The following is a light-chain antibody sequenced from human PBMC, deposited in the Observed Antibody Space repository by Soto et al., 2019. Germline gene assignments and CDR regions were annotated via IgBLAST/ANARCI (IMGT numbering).Light chain of an antibody. CDR2: EVT. J-gene: IGLJ3*02. Sequence: QLVLTQRPSASGSPGQSVTISCTGTRNDVGGWNYVSWYQQHPGKVPKLLIFEVTRRPSGVPDRFSGSKSGNTAYLTVSGLWTEDEAHYYCCSYDVSNVVLFGGGTKVTVL. CDR1: RNDVGGWNY. CDR3: CSYDVSNVVL. V-gene: IGLV2-8*01.